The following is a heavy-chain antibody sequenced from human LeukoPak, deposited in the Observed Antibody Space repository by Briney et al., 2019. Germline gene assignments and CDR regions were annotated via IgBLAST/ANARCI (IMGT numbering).Heavy chain of an antibody. V-gene: IGHV4-61*01. Sequence: SETLSLTRTVPGGSVSSGSYYWSWIRQPPGKGLEWIGYIYYSGSTNYNPSLKSRVTISVDTSKNQFSLKLSSVTAADTAVYYCARGLNSGWYVDYWGQGTLVTVSS. CDR1: GGSVSSGSYY. J-gene: IGHJ4*02. CDR2: IYYSGST. CDR3: ARGLNSGWYVDY. D-gene: IGHD5-12*01.